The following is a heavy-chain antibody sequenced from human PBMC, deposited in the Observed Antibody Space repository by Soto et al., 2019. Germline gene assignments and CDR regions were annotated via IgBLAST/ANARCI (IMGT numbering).Heavy chain of an antibody. CDR2: IKDNAQGGTG. J-gene: IGHJ4*02. Sequence: EVKMVESGGGLVEPGGSLRLSCAASGFAFTDAWMNWVRQAPGKGLEWVGRIKDNAQGGTGEYAAPVKDRFIMSRDDSKNTLYLQMSGLQTEDTGIYYCTRRPRLGEGGVGPSDFWGRGTLVAVSS. V-gene: IGHV3-15*07. CDR1: GFAFTDAW. CDR3: TRRPRLGEGGVGPSDF. D-gene: IGHD1-26*01.